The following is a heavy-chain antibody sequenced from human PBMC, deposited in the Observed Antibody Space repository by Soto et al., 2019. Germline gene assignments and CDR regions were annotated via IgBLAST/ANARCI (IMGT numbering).Heavy chain of an antibody. D-gene: IGHD2-15*01. J-gene: IGHJ4*02. CDR2: IYYSGST. Sequence: KASETLSLTCTVSGGSISSYYWSWIRQPPGKGLEWIAYIYYSGSTNYNPSLKSRVTVSIDTSKNQFSLKLSSMTAADTAVYYCARTYCSGGSCYSSAPNHFDFWGQGALVTVSS. CDR3: ARTYCSGGSCYSSAPNHFDF. CDR1: GGSISSYY. V-gene: IGHV4-59*01.